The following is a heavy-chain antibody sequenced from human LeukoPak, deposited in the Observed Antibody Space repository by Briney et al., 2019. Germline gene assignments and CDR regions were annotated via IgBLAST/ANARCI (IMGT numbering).Heavy chain of an antibody. D-gene: IGHD5-18*01. J-gene: IGHJ4*02. CDR3: ARGEYSNGYPYRLDS. CDR1: GYTFTSYD. V-gene: IGHV1-8*01. Sequence: ASVKVSCKASGYTFTSYDINWVRQATGQGPEWMGWMSPNSGNTGYAQNFQGRVTMTSDTSISTAYMELNRLRFDDTAMYYCARGEYSNGYPYRLDSWGQGTLVTVSS. CDR2: MSPNSGNT.